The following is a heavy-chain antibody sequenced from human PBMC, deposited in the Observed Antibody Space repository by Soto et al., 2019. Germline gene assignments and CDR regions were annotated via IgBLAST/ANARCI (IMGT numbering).Heavy chain of an antibody. V-gene: IGHV3-30*18. CDR3: AKGSYSGIYSDFDY. J-gene: IGHJ4*02. Sequence: LRLSCAASGFTFSRYDMHWVRQAPGKGLEWVAIISYDGSNKYYADSVKGRFTISRDNSKNTQYLQMNSLRPGDTAVYYCAKGSYSGIYSDFDYWGQGTLVTVSS. D-gene: IGHD1-26*01. CDR1: GFTFSRYD. CDR2: ISYDGSNK.